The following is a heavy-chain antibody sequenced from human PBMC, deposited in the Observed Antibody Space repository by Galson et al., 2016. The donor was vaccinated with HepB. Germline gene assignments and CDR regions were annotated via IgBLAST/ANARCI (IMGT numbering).Heavy chain of an antibody. Sequence: PALVKPTQTLTLTCAFSGSSLNASGVGVGWIRQPPGKALEWLALIFWDDDKRYSPSLASRVTITKDTSKNQVVLTMTNMAPVDTATYYCAYRRQWLMRGGFDPWGQGTRVTVSS. V-gene: IGHV2-5*02. J-gene: IGHJ5*02. D-gene: IGHD6-19*01. CDR2: IFWDDDK. CDR1: GSSLNASGVG. CDR3: AYRRQWLMRGGFDP.